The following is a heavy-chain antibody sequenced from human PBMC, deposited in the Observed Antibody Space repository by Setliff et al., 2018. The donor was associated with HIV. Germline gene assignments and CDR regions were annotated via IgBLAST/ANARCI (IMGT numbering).Heavy chain of an antibody. V-gene: IGHV4-31*03. CDR2: IYYSGST. Sequence: SETLSLTCTVSGGSITSGTYYWNWIRQHPGKSLEWIGYIYYSGSTYYNPSLKSRITISVDTSKNQFSLTLNSVTAADTAVYYCARDEGVVAATETYYYNGLDVWGQGTTVTVTS. J-gene: IGHJ6*02. D-gene: IGHD2-15*01. CDR3: ARDEGVVAATETYYYNGLDV. CDR1: GGSITSGTYY.